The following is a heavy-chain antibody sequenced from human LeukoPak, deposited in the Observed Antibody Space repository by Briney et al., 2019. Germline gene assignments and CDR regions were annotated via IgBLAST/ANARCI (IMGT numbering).Heavy chain of an antibody. Sequence: GESLKISCQGSGYSFTSYWLGWVRQMPGKGLEWMGIIYPGDSDTRYSPSFQGQVTISADKSISTAYLQWGSLKASDTAMYYCARLLVVPAALDYWGQGTLVTVSS. V-gene: IGHV5-51*01. D-gene: IGHD2-2*01. CDR3: ARLLVVPAALDY. CDR1: GYSFTSYW. CDR2: IYPGDSDT. J-gene: IGHJ4*02.